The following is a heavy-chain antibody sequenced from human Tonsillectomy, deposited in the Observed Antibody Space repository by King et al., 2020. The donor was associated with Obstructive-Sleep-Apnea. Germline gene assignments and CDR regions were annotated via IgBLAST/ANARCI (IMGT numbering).Heavy chain of an antibody. CDR2: ISSNGGST. J-gene: IGHJ4*02. D-gene: IGHD3-3*01. V-gene: IGHV3-64*01. CDR1: GFTFSSYA. Sequence: VQLVESGGGLVQPGGSLRLSCAASGFTFSSYAMHWVRQAPGKGLEYVSAISSNGGSTYYANSVKGRFTISRDNSKNTLYLQMGSLRAEDMAVYYCARGRGHVLRFLEWLLFFDYWGQGTLVTVSS. CDR3: ARGRGHVLRFLEWLLFFDY.